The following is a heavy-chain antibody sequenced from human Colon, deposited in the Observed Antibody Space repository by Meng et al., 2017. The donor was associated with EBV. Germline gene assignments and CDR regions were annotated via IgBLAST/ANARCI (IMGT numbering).Heavy chain of an antibody. D-gene: IGHD3-10*01. CDR3: ARRRYYYGSGSYHSYYFDY. Sequence: QLQLEGWGQGLVKPSETLSLTCTVSGGSISISSSYWGWIRQPPGKGLEWIGSIYYNGSTYYNPSLKSRVTISVDTSKNQFSLKLNSVTAADTAVYYCARRRYYYGSGSYHSYYFDYWGQGALVTVSS. CDR1: GGSISISSSY. V-gene: IGHV4-39*01. J-gene: IGHJ4*02. CDR2: IYYNGST.